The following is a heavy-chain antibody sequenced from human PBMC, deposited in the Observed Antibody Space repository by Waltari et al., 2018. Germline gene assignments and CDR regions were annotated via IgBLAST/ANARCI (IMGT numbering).Heavy chain of an antibody. D-gene: IGHD6-13*01. CDR1: GGSFGSYS. CDR2: SIPIFGTP. V-gene: IGHV1-69*12. Sequence: QVHLVQSAAEVKKPGSSMKISCKASGGSFGSYSIDWVRQAAGQGVEWLGGSIPIFGTPQYAQRFQGRIILTADASTTTAHLELSGLRSDDTAIYYCARRKLGFAFDMWGQGTLVTVSS. CDR3: ARRKLGFAFDM. J-gene: IGHJ3*02.